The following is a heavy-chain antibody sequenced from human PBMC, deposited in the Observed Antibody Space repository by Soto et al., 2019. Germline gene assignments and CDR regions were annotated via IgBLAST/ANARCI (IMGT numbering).Heavy chain of an antibody. CDR1: GYTFTGYY. J-gene: IGHJ4*02. CDR3: ARALRGYSGYETFGY. Sequence: ASVKVSCKASGYTFTGYYMHWVRQAPGQGLEWMGWINPNSGGTNYAQKFQGWVTMTRDTSISTAYMELSRLRSDDTAVYYCARALRGYSGYETFGYWGQGTLVTVSS. CDR2: INPNSGGT. D-gene: IGHD5-12*01. V-gene: IGHV1-2*04.